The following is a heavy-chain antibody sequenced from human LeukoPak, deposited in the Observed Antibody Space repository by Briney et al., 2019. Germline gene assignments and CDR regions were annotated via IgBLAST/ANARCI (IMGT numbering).Heavy chain of an antibody. CDR3: AREAYYYASSDYYPVDY. Sequence: GGSLRLSCAASGFTFSSYWMHWVRQAPGKGLVWVSRINTDGSSTSYADSVKGRFTISRDNAKNTLYLQMNSLRAEDSAVYYCAREAYYYASSDYYPVDYWGQGTLVTVSS. CDR1: GFTFSSYW. CDR2: INTDGSST. D-gene: IGHD3-22*01. J-gene: IGHJ4*02. V-gene: IGHV3-74*01.